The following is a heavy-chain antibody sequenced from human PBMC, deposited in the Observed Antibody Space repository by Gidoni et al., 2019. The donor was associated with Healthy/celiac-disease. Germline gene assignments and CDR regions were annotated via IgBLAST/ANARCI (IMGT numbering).Heavy chain of an antibody. CDR2: IWYDGSNK. CDR1: GFTFSSYG. CDR3: ARPVRGALNPFDY. Sequence: QVQLVESGGGVVQPGRSLRLSCAASGFTFSSYGMHWVRQAPGKGLEWVAVIWYDGSNKYYADSVKGRFTLSRDNSKNTLYLQMNNLRAEDTAVYYCARPVRGALNPFDYWGQGILVTVSS. J-gene: IGHJ4*02. D-gene: IGHD3-10*01. V-gene: IGHV3-33*01.